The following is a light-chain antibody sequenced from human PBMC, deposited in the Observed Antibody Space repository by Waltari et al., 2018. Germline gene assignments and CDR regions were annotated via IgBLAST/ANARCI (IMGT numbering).Light chain of an antibody. CDR3: AAWDDTLNLYV. CDR1: TSNIGYNT. Sequence: QSVLTQPPSASGTLGRTVTISCSGYTSNIGYNTVNWYQQLPRTAPNLLMDNNNRRTAGVPDRLSVSKSGTSASLAISGLQSDDAADYYCAAWDDTLNLYVFGTGTKLTVL. CDR2: NNN. V-gene: IGLV1-44*01. J-gene: IGLJ1*01.